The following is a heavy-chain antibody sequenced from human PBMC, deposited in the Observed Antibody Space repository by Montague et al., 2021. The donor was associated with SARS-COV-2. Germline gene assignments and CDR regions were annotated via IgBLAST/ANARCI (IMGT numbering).Heavy chain of an antibody. CDR1: GDSVWSNTAA. Sequence: CAISGDSVWSNTAAWNWIRQFPSGGLEWLGRTNYRSKWTSDYATSVEGRISIDPDTSENQFFLHLRSVTPEDTGVYYCVRDTGSAQAGFDAWGQGTLVTVSS. J-gene: IGHJ4*02. V-gene: IGHV6-1*01. D-gene: IGHD4-17*01. CDR2: TNYRSKWTS. CDR3: VRDTGSAQAGFDA.